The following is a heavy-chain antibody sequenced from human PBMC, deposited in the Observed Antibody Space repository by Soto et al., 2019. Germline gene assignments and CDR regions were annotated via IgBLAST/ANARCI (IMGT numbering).Heavy chain of an antibody. CDR3: ARPYYDSSGYWGAMDI. Sequence: QLQMQESGPGLVKPSETLSLTCTVSGGSISSSSHYWAWIRQPPGQGLERIGSIFYDGSTHYYPSLESRVTISADMSKNQFSLRLNSVTAADTAVYYCARPYYDSSGYWGAMDIWGQGTMVIVSS. CDR1: GGSISSSSHY. CDR2: IFYDGST. J-gene: IGHJ3*02. D-gene: IGHD3-22*01. V-gene: IGHV4-39*01.